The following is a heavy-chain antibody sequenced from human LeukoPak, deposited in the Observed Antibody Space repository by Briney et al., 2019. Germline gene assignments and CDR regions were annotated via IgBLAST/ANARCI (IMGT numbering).Heavy chain of an antibody. J-gene: IGHJ4*02. CDR2: IKQDGSEK. Sequence: GGSLRLSCAASGFIFSSYWMSWVRQAPGKGLEWVANIKQDGSEKYYVDSVKGRFTISRDNAENSLFLQMNRLRAEDTAVYYCARAQNPGIAAGGTDYWGQGTLVTVSS. CDR1: GFIFSSYW. D-gene: IGHD6-13*01. V-gene: IGHV3-7*01. CDR3: ARAQNPGIAAGGTDY.